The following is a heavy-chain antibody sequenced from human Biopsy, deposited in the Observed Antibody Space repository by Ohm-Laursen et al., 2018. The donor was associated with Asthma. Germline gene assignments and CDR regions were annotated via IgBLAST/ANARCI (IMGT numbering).Heavy chain of an antibody. V-gene: IGHV2-70*04. J-gene: IGHJ4*02. Sequence: TQTVTLTCSFSGFSLSSSGANVNWIRQPPGKPLEWLARIDWEEDKFYSTSLRTRLTISKGSSEDQVVLTMTSMGPVDTATYYCTRHNDYWGPGILVTVSS. CDR1: GFSLSSSGAN. CDR2: IDWEEDK. CDR3: TRHNDY. D-gene: IGHD1-14*01.